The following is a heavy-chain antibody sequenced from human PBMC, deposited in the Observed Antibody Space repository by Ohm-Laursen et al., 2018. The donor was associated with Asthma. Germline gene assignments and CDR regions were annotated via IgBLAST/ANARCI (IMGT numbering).Heavy chain of an antibody. CDR2: IYYSGST. Sequence: SDTLSLTCAVSGGSISSYYWSWIRQPPGKGLEWIGYIYYSGSTNYNPSLKSRVTISVDTSKNQFSLKLSSVTAADTAVYYCARGNDYGEHLGAFDIWGQGTMVTVSS. D-gene: IGHD4-17*01. J-gene: IGHJ3*02. CDR1: GGSISSYY. V-gene: IGHV4-59*07. CDR3: ARGNDYGEHLGAFDI.